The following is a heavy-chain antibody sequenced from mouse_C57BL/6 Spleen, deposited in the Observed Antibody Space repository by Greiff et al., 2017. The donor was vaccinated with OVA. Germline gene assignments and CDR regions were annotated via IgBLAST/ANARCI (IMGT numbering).Heavy chain of an antibody. CDR1: GYAFSSYW. CDR2: IYPGDGDT. V-gene: IGHV1-80*01. D-gene: IGHD1-1*01. J-gene: IGHJ3*01. CDR3: ARHYYGSSYVDWFAY. Sequence: VQLQESGAELVKPGASVKISCKASGYAFSSYWMNWVKQRPGKGLEWIGQIYPGDGDTNYNGKFKGKATLTADKSSSTAYMQLSSLTSEDSAVYFCARHYYGSSYVDWFAYWGQGTLVTVSA.